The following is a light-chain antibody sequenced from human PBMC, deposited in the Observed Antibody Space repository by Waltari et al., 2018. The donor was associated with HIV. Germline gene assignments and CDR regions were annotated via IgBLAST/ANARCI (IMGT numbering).Light chain of an antibody. Sequence: QSALTQPASVSGSPGQSITISCTGTSSNVGSDDLVSWYQQHPGEAPKLIIYEVTKRPSGASNRFSGSKSCNTASLTISGLQAEDEADYYCCSCPRSGIRYVFGTGTKVTVL. CDR2: EVT. J-gene: IGLJ1*01. CDR1: SSNVGSDDL. CDR3: CSCPRSGIRYV. V-gene: IGLV2-23*02.